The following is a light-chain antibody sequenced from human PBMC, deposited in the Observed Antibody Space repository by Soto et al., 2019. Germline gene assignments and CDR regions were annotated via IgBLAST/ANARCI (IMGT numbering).Light chain of an antibody. CDR1: QRISYY. CDR2: STS. CDR3: QHKNSTPRT. V-gene: IGKV1-39*01. Sequence: DIQMNQSPSSLSASVGDRVTITCRASQRISYYLNWYQQKQGSAPRLVIHSTSTLQSGVPSKFSGNASGKDYTLTSSSLRAEELKTSNSQHKNSTPRTVGQWTKV. J-gene: IGKJ1*01.